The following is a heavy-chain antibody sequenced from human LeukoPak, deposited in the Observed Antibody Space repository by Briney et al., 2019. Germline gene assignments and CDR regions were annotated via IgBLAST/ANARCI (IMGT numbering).Heavy chain of an antibody. Sequence: ASVKVSCKASLYTSTRPYMHSGRQAPGQGLEWMGIINPSGGSTNYAQKFQGRVTMTRDTSTSTVYMELSSLRSEDTAVYYCARGGPSSGYSSPRYTLDCWGQGTLVTVSS. CDR2: INPSGGST. CDR1: LYTSTRPY. J-gene: IGHJ4*02. V-gene: IGHV1-46*01. CDR3: ARGGPSSGYSSPRYTLDC. D-gene: IGHD3-22*01.